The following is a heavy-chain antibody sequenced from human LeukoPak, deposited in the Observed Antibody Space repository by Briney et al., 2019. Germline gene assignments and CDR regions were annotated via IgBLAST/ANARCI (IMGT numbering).Heavy chain of an antibody. CDR2: IYTSGCT. D-gene: IGHD2-2*01. CDR1: GSISGYY. CDR3: ARQKCTSTSCLTKNAFDI. Sequence: SETLSLTCTVSGSISGYYWSWIRQPPGKGLEWIGYIYTSGCTNYNPSLESRVTISVDTSKNQFSLDLSSVTAADTAVYYCARQKCTSTSCLTKNAFDIWGQGTMVTVSS. V-gene: IGHV4-4*09. J-gene: IGHJ3*02.